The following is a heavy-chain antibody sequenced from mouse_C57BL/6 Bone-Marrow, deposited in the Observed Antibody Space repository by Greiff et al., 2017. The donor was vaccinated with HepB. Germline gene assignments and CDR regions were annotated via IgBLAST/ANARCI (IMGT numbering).Heavy chain of an antibody. CDR1: GFTFSDFY. D-gene: IGHD1-1*01. V-gene: IGHV7-1*01. CDR3: ARDADYYGSYWYFDV. CDR2: SRNKANDYTT. Sequence: EVKLMESGGGLVQSGRSLRLSCATSGFTFSDFYMEWVRQAPGKGLEWIAASRNKANDYTTEYSASVKGRFIVSRETSQSILYRQMNALRAEDTAIYYCARDADYYGSYWYFDVWGTGTTVTVSS. J-gene: IGHJ1*03.